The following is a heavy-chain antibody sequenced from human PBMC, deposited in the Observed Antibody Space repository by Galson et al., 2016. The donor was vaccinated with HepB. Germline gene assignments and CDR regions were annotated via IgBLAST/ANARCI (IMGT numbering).Heavy chain of an antibody. CDR1: RGSITSGSYY. CDR2: IDYSGNT. J-gene: IGHJ3*01. CDR3: ARGRGVKEGDVVATRVGQGFDG. Sequence: TLSLTCTVSRGSITSGSYYWNWIRHHPGKGLEWIGYIDYSGNTYYNPSLKSRVTISVDTSKIQFSLKLGSVTAADTAVYYCARGRGVKEGDVVATRVGQGFDGWGQGPMVTGSS. D-gene: IGHD5-12*01. V-gene: IGHV4-31*03.